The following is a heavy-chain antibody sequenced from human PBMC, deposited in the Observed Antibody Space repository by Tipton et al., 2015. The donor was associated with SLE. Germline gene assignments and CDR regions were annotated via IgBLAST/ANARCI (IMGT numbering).Heavy chain of an antibody. CDR3: ARVGDGYNVMDV. Sequence: SLRLSCAASGFTFSSYAMSWVRQAPGKGLEWVSYITSGGDTTYYADSVKGRFTVSRDNAKNSLYLQMNSLRAEDTAVYYCARVGDGYNVMDVWGKGTTVTVSS. CDR1: GFTFSSYA. CDR2: ITSGGDTT. J-gene: IGHJ6*04. V-gene: IGHV3-48*01. D-gene: IGHD5-24*01.